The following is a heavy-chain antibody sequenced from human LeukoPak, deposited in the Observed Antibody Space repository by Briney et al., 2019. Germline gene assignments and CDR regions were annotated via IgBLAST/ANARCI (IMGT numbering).Heavy chain of an antibody. CDR1: GFTFSSYG. V-gene: IGHV3-30*18. CDR3: AKVAHYYGSGSYYEYYFDY. CDR2: ISYDGSNK. D-gene: IGHD3-10*01. J-gene: IGHJ4*02. Sequence: GGSLRLSCAAFGFTFSSYGMHWVRQAPGKGLEWVAVISYDGSNKYYADSVKGRFTISRDNSKNTLYLQMNSLRAEDTAVYYCAKVAHYYGSGSYYEYYFDYWGQGTLVTVSS.